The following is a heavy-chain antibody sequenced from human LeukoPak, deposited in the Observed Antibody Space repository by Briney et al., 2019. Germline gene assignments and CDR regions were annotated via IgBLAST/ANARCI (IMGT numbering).Heavy chain of an antibody. D-gene: IGHD2-15*01. CDR1: GVSISSYY. CDR2: NYYSGST. V-gene: IGHV4-59*07. Sequence: KPWDTLSLTCTVSGVSISSYYWSWIPQPPGRGREWIGNNYYSGSTNYNPSLKSRVTISVDTSKNQFSLKLSSVTAADTAVYYCAGASLRYCSGGRCDQVQFDPWGQGTLVTVSS. CDR3: AGASLRYCSGGRCDQVQFDP. J-gene: IGHJ5*02.